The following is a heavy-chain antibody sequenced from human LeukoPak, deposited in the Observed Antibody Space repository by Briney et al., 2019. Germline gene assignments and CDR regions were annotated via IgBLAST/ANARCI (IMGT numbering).Heavy chain of an antibody. J-gene: IGHJ4*02. CDR1: GGSISSSY. CDR3: ARHYNYDSGGDPFDF. D-gene: IGHD3-22*01. Sequence: SETLSLTCTVSGGSISSSYWSWIRQPPGKGLECIGYIYYSGDTNYNPSLKSRVSMSLDTSKNQLSLKLSSVTAADTAVYCCARHYNYDSGGDPFDFWGQGTLVTVSS. V-gene: IGHV4-59*08. CDR2: IYYSGDT.